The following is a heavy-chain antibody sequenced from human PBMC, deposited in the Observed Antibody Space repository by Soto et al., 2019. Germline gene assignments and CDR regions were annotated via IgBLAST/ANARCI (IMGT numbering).Heavy chain of an antibody. CDR2: ISAYNGNT. Sequence: ASVKVSCKASGYTFTSYCISWVRQAPGQGLEWMGWISAYNGNTNYAQKLQGRVTMTTDTSTSTAYMELRSLRSDDTAVYYCARDPLYCGGDCYYSYWGQGTLVTVSS. J-gene: IGHJ4*02. CDR3: ARDPLYCGGDCYYSY. CDR1: GYTFTSYC. D-gene: IGHD2-21*02. V-gene: IGHV1-18*04.